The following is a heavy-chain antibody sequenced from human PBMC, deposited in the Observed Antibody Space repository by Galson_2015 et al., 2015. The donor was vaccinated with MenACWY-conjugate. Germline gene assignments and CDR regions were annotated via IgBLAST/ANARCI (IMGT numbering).Heavy chain of an antibody. CDR3: AKSGSPSSYFYYGLDV. D-gene: IGHD2-2*01. V-gene: IGHV3-23*01. CDR1: GFAFSSYP. CDR2: ITSGGSA. J-gene: IGHJ6*02. Sequence: SLRLSCAASGFAFSSYPMSWVRQAPGKGPEWVSYITSGGSAYYADSVKGRFTLSRDNSKNTLLLEVNSLRAEDTALYYCAKSGSPSSYFYYGLDVWGQGTTVTVSS.